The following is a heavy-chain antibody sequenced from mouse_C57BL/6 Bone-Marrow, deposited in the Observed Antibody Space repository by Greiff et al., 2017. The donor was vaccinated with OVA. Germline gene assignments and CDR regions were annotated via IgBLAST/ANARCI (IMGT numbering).Heavy chain of an antibody. V-gene: IGHV1-26*01. CDR1: GYTFTDYY. D-gene: IGHD1-1*01. J-gene: IGHJ2*01. CDR2: INPNNGGT. Sequence: VQLQHSGPELVKPGASVKISCKASGYTFTDYYMNWVKQSHGKSLEWIGDINPNNGGTSYNHKFKGKATLTVVKSSRTAYMELRSLTSEDSAVYYCSRNYYGSSYVETWYYFDYWGQGTTLTVSS. CDR3: SRNYYGSSYVETWYYFDY.